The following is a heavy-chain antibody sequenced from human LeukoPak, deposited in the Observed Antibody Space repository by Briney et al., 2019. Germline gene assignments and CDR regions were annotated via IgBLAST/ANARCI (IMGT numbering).Heavy chain of an antibody. Sequence: APVKVSCKASGYTFTSYGISWVRQAPGQGLEWMGWISAYNGNTNYAQKLQGRVTMTTDTSTSTAYMELRSLRSDDTAVYYCARAPIVVVPAAIAYWGQGTLVTVSS. CDR1: GYTFTSYG. CDR3: ARAPIVVVPAAIAY. D-gene: IGHD2-2*01. J-gene: IGHJ4*02. CDR2: ISAYNGNT. V-gene: IGHV1-18*01.